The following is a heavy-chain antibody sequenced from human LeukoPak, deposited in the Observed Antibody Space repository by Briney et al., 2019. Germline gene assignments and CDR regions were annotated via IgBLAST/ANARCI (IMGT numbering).Heavy chain of an antibody. CDR3: ARNGGSGSYYRFEH. J-gene: IGHJ4*02. CDR2: ITGSGGST. Sequence: GGSLRLSCAASGLTFSSYAMSWVRQAPGKGLEWVSTITGSGGSTYYADSVKGRFTISRDNSKNTVYLQMNSLRVEDTAVYYCARNGGSGSYYRFEHWGQGTLVTVSS. CDR1: GLTFSSYA. V-gene: IGHV3-23*01. D-gene: IGHD3-10*01.